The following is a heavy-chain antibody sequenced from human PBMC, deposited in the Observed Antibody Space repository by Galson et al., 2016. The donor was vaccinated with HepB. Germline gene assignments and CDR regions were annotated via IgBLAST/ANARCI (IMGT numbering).Heavy chain of an antibody. Sequence: SLRLSCAASGFTFRSCAMSWVRQAPGKGLVWVSRISHDGSVRTYADSVKGRFTISRDNAKNTLYLQMNSLRAEDTAVYYCARDRNLIFYDYWGQGALVTVSS. CDR2: ISHDGSVR. J-gene: IGHJ4*02. V-gene: IGHV3-74*03. CDR1: GFTFRSCA. D-gene: IGHD3/OR15-3a*01. CDR3: ARDRNLIFYDY.